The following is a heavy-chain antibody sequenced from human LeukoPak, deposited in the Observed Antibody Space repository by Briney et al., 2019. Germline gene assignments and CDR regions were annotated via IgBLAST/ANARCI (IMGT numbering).Heavy chain of an antibody. J-gene: IGHJ4*02. CDR2: ITSDGGTT. CDR1: GFTFTNYV. V-gene: IGHV3-64D*09. Sequence: AGGSLRLSCSASGFTFTNYVLHWVRQAPGKGLEYVSGITSDGGTTYYADSLKGRFSISRDNSKNTLYLQMSSLRPEDTAVYYCARSKIIAAAPTAPDYWGQGTLVTVSS. D-gene: IGHD6-13*01. CDR3: ARSKIIAAAPTAPDY.